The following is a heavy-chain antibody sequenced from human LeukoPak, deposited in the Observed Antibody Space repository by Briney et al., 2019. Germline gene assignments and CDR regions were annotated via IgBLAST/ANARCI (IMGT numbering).Heavy chain of an antibody. V-gene: IGHV3-30-3*01. CDR1: GFTFSDYT. Sequence: GRSLRLSCAASGFTFSDYTIHWVRQTPGKGLEWVMFISHDGSNKYYADSVKGRFTISRDNSKNTVYLQMNSLRTEDTAVYYCTTSMVRGVSAPRYWGQGTPVTVSS. D-gene: IGHD3-10*01. CDR3: TTSMVRGVSAPRY. CDR2: ISHDGSNK. J-gene: IGHJ4*02.